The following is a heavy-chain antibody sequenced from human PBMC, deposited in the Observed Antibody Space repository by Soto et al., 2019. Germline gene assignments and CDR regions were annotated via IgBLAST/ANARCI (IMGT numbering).Heavy chain of an antibody. CDR1: GGSISNISYY. V-gene: IGHV4-39*01. CDR2: IYYSGGT. Sequence: PSETLSLTCTVSGGSISNISYYWGWIRQPPGKGLEWIGHIYYSGGTYYNPSLKSRVTISVDTSKNQFSLKLSSVTAADAAVYYCARQPYYYYYMDVWGKGTTVTVSS. J-gene: IGHJ6*03. CDR3: ARQPYYYYYMDV.